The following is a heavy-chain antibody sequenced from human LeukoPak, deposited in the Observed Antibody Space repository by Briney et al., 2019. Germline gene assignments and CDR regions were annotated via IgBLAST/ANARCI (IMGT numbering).Heavy chain of an antibody. D-gene: IGHD6-13*01. Sequence: SETLSLTCAVYGGPFSGYYWSWIRQPPGKGLEWIGYIYYSGSTNYNPSLKSRVTISVDTSKNQFSLKLSSVTAADTAVYYCARAVYSSSWYYDYWGQGTLVTVSS. CDR1: GGPFSGYY. CDR3: ARAVYSSSWYYDY. CDR2: IYYSGST. V-gene: IGHV4-59*01. J-gene: IGHJ4*02.